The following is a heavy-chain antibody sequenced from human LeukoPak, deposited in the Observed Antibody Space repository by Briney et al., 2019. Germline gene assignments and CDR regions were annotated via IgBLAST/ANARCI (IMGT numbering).Heavy chain of an antibody. D-gene: IGHD1-1*01. V-gene: IGHV4-31*03. CDR2: IYYSGST. Sequence: SETLSLTCTVSGVSISSGGYYWSWIRQHPGKGLEWIGYIYYSGSTYYNPSLKSRVTISVDTSKNQFSLKLSSVTAADTAVYYCARDMARYSTGTVGMDVWGQGTTVTVSS. CDR1: GVSISSGGYY. J-gene: IGHJ6*02. CDR3: ARDMARYSTGTVGMDV.